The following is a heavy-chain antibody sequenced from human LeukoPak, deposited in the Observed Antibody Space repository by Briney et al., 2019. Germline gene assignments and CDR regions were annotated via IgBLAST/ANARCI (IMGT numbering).Heavy chain of an antibody. CDR2: IYTSGST. CDR3: ARESNRVRGVIRYFDY. D-gene: IGHD3-10*01. J-gene: IGHJ4*02. V-gene: IGHV4-61*02. Sequence: SQTLSLTCNVSGGSISSGSYYWSWIRQPAGKGLEWIGRIYTSGSTNYNPSLKSRVTISVDTSKNQFSLKLSSVTAADTAVYYCARESNRVRGVIRYFDYWGQGTLVTVSS. CDR1: GGSISSGSYY.